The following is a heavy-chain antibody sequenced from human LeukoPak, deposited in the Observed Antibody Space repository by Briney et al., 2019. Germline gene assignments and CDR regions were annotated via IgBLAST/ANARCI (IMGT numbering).Heavy chain of an antibody. J-gene: IGHJ5*02. V-gene: IGHV4-34*01. CDR3: AREERITMVRGVIIVTWFDP. Sequence: SSETLSLTCAVYGGSFSGYYWSWIRQPPGKRLEWIGEINHSGSTNYNPSLKSRVTISVDTSKNQFSLKLSSVTAADTAVYYCAREERITMVRGVIIVTWFDPWGQGTLVTVSS. CDR1: GGSFSGYY. D-gene: IGHD3-10*01. CDR2: INHSGST.